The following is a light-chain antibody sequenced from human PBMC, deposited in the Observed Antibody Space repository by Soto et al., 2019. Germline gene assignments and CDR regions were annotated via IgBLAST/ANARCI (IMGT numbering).Light chain of an antibody. J-gene: IGKJ1*01. CDR3: HQRKSWPRT. V-gene: IGKV3D-15*01. Sequence: EIVMTQSPATLSVSLGDRAPLSCRASQSVRSNLAWYQQKPGQAPRLLIYGASSRATGIPDRFSGSGSGTVFTLTISSLEPEDFAVYYCHQRKSWPRTFGQGTKVDIK. CDR2: GAS. CDR1: QSVRSN.